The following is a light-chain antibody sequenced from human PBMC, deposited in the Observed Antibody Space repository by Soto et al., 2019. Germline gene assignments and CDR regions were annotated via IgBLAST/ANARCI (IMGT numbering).Light chain of an antibody. CDR3: QQYNSYSGT. J-gene: IGKJ1*01. CDR2: DAS. V-gene: IGKV1-5*01. Sequence: DIQMTQSPSTLSASVGDRVTLTFRASQIISSWLAWYQQKPGKAPKLLIYDASTLESGVPLRFSGSGSGTEFTLTISSLQPDDFAPYYCQQYNSYSGTFGQGTKVDIK. CDR1: QIISSW.